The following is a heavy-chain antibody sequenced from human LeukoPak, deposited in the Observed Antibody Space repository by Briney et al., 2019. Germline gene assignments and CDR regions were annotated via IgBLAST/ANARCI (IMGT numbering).Heavy chain of an antibody. CDR1: GGSISSYY. CDR2: IYYSGST. V-gene: IGHV4-59*01. Sequence: PSETLSLTCTVSGGSISSYYWSWIRQPPGKGLEWIGYIYYSGSTNYNPSLKSRVTISVDTSKNQFSLKLSSVTAADTAVYYCARDPHYYDSSGYYYNAFDIWGQGTMVTVSS. J-gene: IGHJ3*02. CDR3: ARDPHYYDSSGYYYNAFDI. D-gene: IGHD3-22*01.